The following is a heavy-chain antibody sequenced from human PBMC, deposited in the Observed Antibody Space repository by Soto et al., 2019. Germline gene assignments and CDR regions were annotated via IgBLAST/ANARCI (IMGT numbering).Heavy chain of an antibody. D-gene: IGHD2-21*02. CDR2: INPKSGVT. J-gene: IGHJ5*02. CDR1: GYSFIGYY. CDR3: ARGDVNWLDP. V-gene: IGHV1-2*02. Sequence: ASVKVSCKASGYSFIGYYMHWVRQAPGQGLEWMGWINPKSGVTNYAQKFQGRVTMTRDTSITTAYMELSSLRSDDTAVYYCARGDVNWLDPSGQGTLVTVYS.